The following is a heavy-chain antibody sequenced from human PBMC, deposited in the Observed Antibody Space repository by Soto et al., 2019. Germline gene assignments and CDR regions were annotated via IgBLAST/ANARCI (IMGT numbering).Heavy chain of an antibody. J-gene: IGHJ5*02. CDR1: GASISSYY. Sequence: SETLSLTCSVSGASISSYYWTWIRQPPGGGLGWTGYMHHTQGTNANPSLRGRVHMSIDTSMNQFSLRLTSVTAADTAVYYCARVRFVGYFAWLDPWGHGTLVTVSS. CDR3: ARVRFVGYFAWLDP. CDR2: MHHTQGT. D-gene: IGHD3-9*01. V-gene: IGHV4-59*01.